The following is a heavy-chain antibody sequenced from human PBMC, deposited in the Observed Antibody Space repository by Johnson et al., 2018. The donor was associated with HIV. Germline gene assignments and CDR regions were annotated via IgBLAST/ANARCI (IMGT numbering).Heavy chain of an antibody. V-gene: IGHV3-30*14. J-gene: IGHJ3*02. CDR1: GFTFSSYA. CDR3: ARAGQLPEDGFDI. Sequence: QVQLVESGGGVVQPGRSLRLSCAASGFTFSSYAMHWVRQAPGKGLEWVAVIYSGGSTYYADSVKGRFTISRDNSKNTLYLQMNSLRAEDTAVYYCARAGQLPEDGFDIWGQGTMVTVSS. D-gene: IGHD4-23*01. CDR2: IYSGGST.